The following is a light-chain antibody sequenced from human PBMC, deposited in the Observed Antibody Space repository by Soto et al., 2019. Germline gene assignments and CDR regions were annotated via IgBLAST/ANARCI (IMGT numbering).Light chain of an antibody. Sequence: LTQPVSGAWAGGHGGTLIRTGKSSNIGAGYDVHSYQQLPRTAPKLLIYGDSNRPSGVPDRFSGSKSGTSASLAITGLQTEDEADYYCQSYDSSLSGRVFGTGTKVTVL. CDR1: SSNIGAGYD. V-gene: IGLV1-40*01. CDR2: GDS. J-gene: IGLJ1*01. CDR3: QSYDSSLSGRV.